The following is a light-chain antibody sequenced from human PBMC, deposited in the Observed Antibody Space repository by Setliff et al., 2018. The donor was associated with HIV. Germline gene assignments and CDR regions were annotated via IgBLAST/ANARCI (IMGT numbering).Light chain of an antibody. CDR3: SSYTSSGTYV. Sequence: QSALTQPASVSGSPGQPITISCTGASSDVGYYNFVSWYQHHPGKAPKLIISEVSNRPSGVSNRFSGSKSGYTASLTISGLQAEDEADYYCSSYTSSGTYVFGTGTKVTVL. V-gene: IGLV2-14*01. CDR2: EVS. J-gene: IGLJ1*01. CDR1: SSDVGYYNF.